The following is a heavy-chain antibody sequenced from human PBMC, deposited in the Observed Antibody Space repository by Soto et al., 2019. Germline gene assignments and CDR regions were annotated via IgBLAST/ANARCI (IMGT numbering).Heavy chain of an antibody. CDR2: IISSRDAT. J-gene: IGHJ6*01. V-gene: IGHV3-23*01. D-gene: IGHD3-3*01. CDR1: GLTFSTYA. Sequence: PGGSLRLSCAASGLTFSTYAMTWVRQSGGKGLEWLIIIISSRDATNYLASVKGRPTISRDNSRNTLNLQMNSLRAEDRAVYYCEKNGDVWSWCMYVWGLPTTVTVSS. CDR3: EKNGDVWSWCMYV.